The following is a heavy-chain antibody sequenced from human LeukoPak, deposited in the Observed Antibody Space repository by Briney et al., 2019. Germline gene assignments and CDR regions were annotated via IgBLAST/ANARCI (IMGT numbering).Heavy chain of an antibody. CDR3: ARGSIGGYTYGGAFDI. Sequence: GGSLRLSCAASGFTFSSYAMHWVRQAPGKGLEWVAVISYDGSNKYYADSVKGRFTISRDNSKNTLYLQMNSLRAEDTAVYYCARGSIGGYTYGGAFDIWGQGTMVTVSS. J-gene: IGHJ3*02. CDR2: ISYDGSNK. V-gene: IGHV3-30-3*01. CDR1: GFTFSSYA. D-gene: IGHD5-18*01.